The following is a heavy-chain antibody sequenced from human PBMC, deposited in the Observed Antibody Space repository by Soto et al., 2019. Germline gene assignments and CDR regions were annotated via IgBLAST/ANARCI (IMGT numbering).Heavy chain of an antibody. D-gene: IGHD5-18*01. V-gene: IGHV4-59*01. CDR2: IYYSGST. Sequence: PSETLSLTCTVSGGSISSYYWSWIRQPPGKGLEWIGYIYYSGSTNHNPSLKSRVTISVDTSKNQFSLKLSSVTAADTAVYYCATLQLWPTSENYYYYGMDVWGQGTTVTVSS. CDR3: ATLQLWPTSENYYYYGMDV. J-gene: IGHJ6*02. CDR1: GGSISSYY.